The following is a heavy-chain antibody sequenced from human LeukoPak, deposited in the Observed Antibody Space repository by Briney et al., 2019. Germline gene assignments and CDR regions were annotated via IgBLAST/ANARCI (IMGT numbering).Heavy chain of an antibody. D-gene: IGHD3-10*01. Sequence: GGSLRLSCAASGFTFSNYGMYWVRRAPGEGLEWVSAVTGGGTGTYYADSVKGRFTISRDNSKNTLYLQMNSLRAEDTAVYFCAKRYYGSETYFALDIWGQGIVVTVSS. CDR1: GFTFSNYG. CDR2: VTGGGTGT. CDR3: AKRYYGSETYFALDI. J-gene: IGHJ3*02. V-gene: IGHV3-23*01.